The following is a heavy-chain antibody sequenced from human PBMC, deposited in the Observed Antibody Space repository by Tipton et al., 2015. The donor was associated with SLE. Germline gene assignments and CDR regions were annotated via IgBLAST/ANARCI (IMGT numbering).Heavy chain of an antibody. V-gene: IGHV4-4*07. CDR2: IHTSGST. CDR3: ARMYSSSWYYFDY. D-gene: IGHD6-13*01. J-gene: IGHJ4*02. Sequence: TLSLTCNVSGGSISSYYWSWIRQPAGKGLEWIGRIHTSGSTNYSPSIQSRLTISVDVSKSQFSLKLSSVTAADTAVYYCARMYSSSWYYFDYWGQGTLVTVSS. CDR1: GGSISSYY.